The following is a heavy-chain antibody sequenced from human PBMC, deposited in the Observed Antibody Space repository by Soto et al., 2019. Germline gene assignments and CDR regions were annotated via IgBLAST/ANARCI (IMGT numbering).Heavy chain of an antibody. V-gene: IGHV3-11*01. Sequence: QVQLVESGGALVKPGGSLRLSCAASGFTFSDYYMNWIRQAPGKGLEWLSYISNSGSTIFYADSVQGRFTITRDNAKKSLFLQMNTVRVEDTAVYYCARDGSAADDPYYYYGMDVWGEGTTVADSS. CDR2: ISNSGSTI. CDR1: GFTFSDYY. D-gene: IGHD2-2*01. CDR3: ARDGSAADDPYYYYGMDV. J-gene: IGHJ6*04.